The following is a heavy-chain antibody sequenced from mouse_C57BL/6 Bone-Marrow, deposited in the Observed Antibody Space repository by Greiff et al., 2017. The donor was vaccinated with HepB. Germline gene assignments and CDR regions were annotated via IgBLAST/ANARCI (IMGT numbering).Heavy chain of an antibody. J-gene: IGHJ1*03. CDR3: ARRGGYFYWYFDV. V-gene: IGHV1-81*01. D-gene: IGHD2-3*01. Sequence: VQLQQSGAELARPGASVKLSCKASGYTFTSYGISWVKQRTGQGLEWIGEIYPRSGNTYYNEKFKGKATLTADTSSSTAYMQLSSLTSEDSAIYFCARRGGYFYWYFDVWGTGTTVTVSS. CDR2: IYPRSGNT. CDR1: GYTFTSYG.